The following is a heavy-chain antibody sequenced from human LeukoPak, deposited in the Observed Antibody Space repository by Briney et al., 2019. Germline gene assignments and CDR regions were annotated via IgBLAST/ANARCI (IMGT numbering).Heavy chain of an antibody. Sequence: GGSLRLSCAASGFTFSGYSMNWVRQAPGKGLEWVSSISSSSSYIYYADSVKGRFTISRDNAKNSLYLQMNSLRAEDTAVYYCARGNYGGRTLASYYYYYMDVWGKGTTVTVSS. V-gene: IGHV3-21*01. J-gene: IGHJ6*03. CDR3: ARGNYGGRTLASYYYYYMDV. D-gene: IGHD4-23*01. CDR2: ISSSSSYI. CDR1: GFTFSGYS.